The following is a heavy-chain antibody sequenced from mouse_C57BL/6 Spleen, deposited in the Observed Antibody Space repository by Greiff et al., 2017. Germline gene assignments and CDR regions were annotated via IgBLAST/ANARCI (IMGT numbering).Heavy chain of an antibody. Sequence: QVQLQQSGPELVKPGASVKISCKASGYAFSSSWMNWVKQRPGKGLEWIGRNYPGDGDTNYNGKFKGKATLTADKSSSTAYMQLSSLTSEDSAVYFCAREGLTTVAYYWGQGTTLTVSA. CDR3: AREGLTTVAYY. CDR1: GYAFSSSW. V-gene: IGHV1-82*01. CDR2: NYPGDGDT. D-gene: IGHD1-1*01. J-gene: IGHJ2*01.